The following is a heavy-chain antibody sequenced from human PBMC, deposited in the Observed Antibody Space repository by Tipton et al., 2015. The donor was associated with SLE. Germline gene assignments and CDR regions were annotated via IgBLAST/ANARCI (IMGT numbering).Heavy chain of an antibody. CDR2: IYYSGST. V-gene: IGHV4-59*12. D-gene: IGHD6-19*01. CDR3: ARDVWQWLDY. Sequence: GLVKPSETLSLTCTVSGASISSYYWSWIRQPPGKGLEWIGYIYYSGSTIHNPSLKSRVTMSVDTSKNQFSLKLSSVTAADTAVYYCARDVWQWLDYWGQGTLVTVSS. CDR1: GASISSYY. J-gene: IGHJ4*02.